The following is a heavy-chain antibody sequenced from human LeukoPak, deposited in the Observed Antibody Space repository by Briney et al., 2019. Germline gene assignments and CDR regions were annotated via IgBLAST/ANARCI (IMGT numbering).Heavy chain of an antibody. CDR2: ISYDGSNK. J-gene: IGHJ4*02. CDR3: ATSWNTGTLRSG. V-gene: IGHV3-30*03. D-gene: IGHD4-11*01. CDR1: GFTFSSYG. Sequence: GGSLRLSCAASGFTFSSYGMHWVRQAPGKGLGWVAVISYDGSNKYYADSVKGRFTISRDNSKNTLYLQMNSLRAEDTAVYYCATSWNTGTLRSGWGQGTLVTVSS.